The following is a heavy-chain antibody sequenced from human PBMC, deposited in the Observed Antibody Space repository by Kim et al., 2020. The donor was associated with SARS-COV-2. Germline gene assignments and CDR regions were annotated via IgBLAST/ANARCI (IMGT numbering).Heavy chain of an antibody. CDR3: ARDHNWYQARDYGVYYYYYGMDV. CDR1: GGTFSSYA. Sequence: SVKVSCKASGGTFSSYAISWVRQAPGQGLEWMGGIIPIFGTANYAQKFQGRVTITADESTSTAYMELSSLRSEDTAVYYCARDHNWYQARDYGVYYYYYGMDVWGQGTTVTVSS. CDR2: IIPIFGTA. D-gene: IGHD4-17*01. J-gene: IGHJ6*02. V-gene: IGHV1-69*13.